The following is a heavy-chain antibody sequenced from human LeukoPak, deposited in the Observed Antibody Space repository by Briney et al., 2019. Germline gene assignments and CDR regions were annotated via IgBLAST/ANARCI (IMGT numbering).Heavy chain of an antibody. CDR1: GFTFSSYG. CDR2: IRYDGSNK. D-gene: IGHD2-15*01. J-gene: IGHJ4*02. V-gene: IGHV3-30*02. CDR3: AKPIGYCSGGSCYPDY. Sequence: GGSLRLSCAVSGFTFSSYGMHWVRQAPGKGLEWVAFIRYDGSNKYYADSVKGRFTISRDNSKNTLYLQMNSLRAEDTAVYYCAKPIGYCSGGSCYPDYWGQGTLVTVSS.